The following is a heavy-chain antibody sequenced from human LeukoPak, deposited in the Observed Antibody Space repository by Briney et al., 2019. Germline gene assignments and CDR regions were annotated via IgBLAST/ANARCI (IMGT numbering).Heavy chain of an antibody. J-gene: IGHJ6*03. CDR2: IYYSGST. D-gene: IGHD3-10*01. CDR3: ASVRRGFGDLSKYYSYYYMDV. Sequence: SETLSLTCTVSGYSISSGYYWGWIRQPPGKGLEWIGYIYYSGSTNYNPSLKSRVTISVDTSKNQFSLKLSSVTAADTAVYYCASVRRGFGDLSKYYSYYYMDVWGKGTTVTISS. CDR1: GYSISSGYY. V-gene: IGHV4-38-2*02.